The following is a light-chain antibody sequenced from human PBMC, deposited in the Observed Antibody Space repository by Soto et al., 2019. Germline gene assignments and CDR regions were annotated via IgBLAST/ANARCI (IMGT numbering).Light chain of an antibody. J-gene: IGKJ1*01. CDR2: GAS. Sequence: EIVMTQSPATLSVSPGERATLSCRASQSVSSNLAWYQQKPGQAPMLLIYGASTRATGIPARFSGSGSGTEFTLTISSLQSEDFAVYYCQQYNNWSFPSWTFWQGTKVEIK. V-gene: IGKV3-15*01. CDR1: QSVSSN. CDR3: QQYNNWSFPSWT.